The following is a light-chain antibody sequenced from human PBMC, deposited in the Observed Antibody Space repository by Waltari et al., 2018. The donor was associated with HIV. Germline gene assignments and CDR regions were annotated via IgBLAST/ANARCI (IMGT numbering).Light chain of an antibody. CDR1: DTYFVLDTF. Sequence: SAVTQPASVSGLPGQSITISCTGDDTYFVLDTFVSWYQQHPDKLPRLIVYDVDSRASGISARFSGSKSGHTASLNISGLRAEDEAHYYCASFTGDNTLLFGGGTKVTVL. CDR3: ASFTGDNTLL. J-gene: IGLJ3*02. CDR2: DVD. V-gene: IGLV2-14*03.